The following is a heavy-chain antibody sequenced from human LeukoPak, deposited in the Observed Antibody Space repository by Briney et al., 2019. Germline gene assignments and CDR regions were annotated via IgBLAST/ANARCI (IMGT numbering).Heavy chain of an antibody. Sequence: GGSLRLSCAASGFTFSSYWMSWVRQAPGKGLEWVANIKQDGSEKYYVDSVKGRFTISRDNAKNSLYLQMNSLRAEDTAVYYCARALGAYYYYYMDVWGKGTTVTVSS. CDR3: ARALGAYYYYYMDV. CDR1: GFTFSSYW. V-gene: IGHV3-7*01. D-gene: IGHD7-27*01. J-gene: IGHJ6*03. CDR2: IKQDGSEK.